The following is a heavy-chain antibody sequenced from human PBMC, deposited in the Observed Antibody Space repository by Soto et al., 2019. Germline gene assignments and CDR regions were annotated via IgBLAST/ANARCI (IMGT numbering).Heavy chain of an antibody. D-gene: IGHD6-19*01. CDR3: AKDLPSVGSGAFDI. V-gene: IGHV3-30*18. CDR2: ISYDGSNK. J-gene: IGHJ3*02. CDR1: GFTFSSYG. Sequence: GGSLRLSCAASGFTFSSYGMHWVRQAPGKGLEWVAVISYDGSNKYYADSVKGRFTISRDNSKNTLYLQMNSLRAEDTAVYYCAKDLPSVGSGAFDIWGQGTMVTV.